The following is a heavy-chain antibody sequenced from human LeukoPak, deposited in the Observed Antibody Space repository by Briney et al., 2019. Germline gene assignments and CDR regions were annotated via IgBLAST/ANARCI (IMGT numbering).Heavy chain of an antibody. V-gene: IGHV3-74*01. CDR2: IKSDGSST. J-gene: IGHJ4*02. Sequence: QPGGSLRLSCAASGFTFSSYWIPWVRQAPGKGLVWVSRIKSDGSSTSYADSVKGRFTISRDNAKNTLYLQMNSLRAEDTAVYYCARGSGPFGYWGQGTLVTVSS. CDR1: GFTFSSYW. D-gene: IGHD6-19*01. CDR3: ARGSGPFGY.